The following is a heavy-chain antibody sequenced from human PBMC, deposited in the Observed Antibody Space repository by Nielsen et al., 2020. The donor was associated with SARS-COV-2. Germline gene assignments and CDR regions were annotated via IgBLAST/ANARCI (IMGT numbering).Heavy chain of an antibody. CDR1: GGTFSSYA. Sequence: SVKVSCKASGGTFSSYAISWVRQAPGQGLEWMGGIIPIFGTANYAQKFQGGVTITADKSTSTAYMELSSLRAEDTAVYYCARENDYTNYFEWWGQGTLVTVSS. CDR2: IIPIFGTA. D-gene: IGHD4-11*01. CDR3: ARENDYTNYFEW. V-gene: IGHV1-69*06. J-gene: IGHJ4*02.